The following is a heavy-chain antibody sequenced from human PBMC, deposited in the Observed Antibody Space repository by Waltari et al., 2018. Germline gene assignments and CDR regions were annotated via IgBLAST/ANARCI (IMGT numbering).Heavy chain of an antibody. CDR1: GGYINDYS. V-gene: IGHV4-59*01. D-gene: IGHD1-26*01. Sequence: TLSLNCNVSGGYINDYSWTWIRQPPGKGLECIGFMYYSGRTSYNPSLNSRVTISIDKSKKHFSLKLNSVTAADTATYYCARDVGRVGAFDIWGQGRLVTVSS. CDR3: ARDVGRVGAFDI. CDR2: MYYSGRT. J-gene: IGHJ3*02.